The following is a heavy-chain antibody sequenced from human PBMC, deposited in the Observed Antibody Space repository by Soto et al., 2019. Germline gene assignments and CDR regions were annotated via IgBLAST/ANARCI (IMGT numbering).Heavy chain of an antibody. Sequence: ASVKVSCKASGGTFSSFVISWVRQAPGQRLEWMGWINAGNGNTKYSQKFQGRVTITRDTSASTAYMELSSLRSEDTAVYYCARWGAAAPYWGQGTLVTVSS. D-gene: IGHD2-2*01. J-gene: IGHJ4*02. CDR2: INAGNGNT. V-gene: IGHV1-3*01. CDR3: ARWGAAAPY. CDR1: GGTFSSFV.